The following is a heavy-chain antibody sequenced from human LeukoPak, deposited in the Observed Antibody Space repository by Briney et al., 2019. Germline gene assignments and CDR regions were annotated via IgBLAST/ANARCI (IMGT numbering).Heavy chain of an antibody. CDR2: INHSGGT. V-gene: IGHV4-34*01. Sequence: SETLSLTCAVYGGSFSGYYWSWIRQPPGKGLEWIGEINHSGGTNYNPSLKSRVTISVDTSKNQFSLKLSSVTAADTAVYYCARAASVGMVRGEPGGVDYWGQGTLVTVSS. CDR3: ARAASVGMVRGEPGGVDY. CDR1: GGSFSGYY. D-gene: IGHD3-10*01. J-gene: IGHJ4*02.